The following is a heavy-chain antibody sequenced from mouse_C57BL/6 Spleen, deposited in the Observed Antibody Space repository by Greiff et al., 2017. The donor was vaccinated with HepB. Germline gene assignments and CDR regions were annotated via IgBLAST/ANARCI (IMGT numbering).Heavy chain of an antibody. Sequence: QVQLKESGPGLVQPSQSLSITCTVSGFSFTSYGVHWVRQSPGKGLEWLGVIWSGGSTDYNAAFISSLSISKDNSTSHVFFKMNSLQADDTAIYYCARKQADGYPRYYAMDYWGQGTSVTVSS. CDR2: IWSGGST. J-gene: IGHJ4*01. CDR3: ARKQADGYPRYYAMDY. CDR1: GFSFTSYG. V-gene: IGHV2-2*01. D-gene: IGHD2-3*01.